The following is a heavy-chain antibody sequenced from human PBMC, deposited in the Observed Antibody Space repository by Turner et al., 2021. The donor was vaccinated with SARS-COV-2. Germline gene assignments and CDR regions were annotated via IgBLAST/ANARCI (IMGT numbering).Heavy chain of an antibody. CDR2: ISVSGGST. D-gene: IGHD4-17*01. Sequence: EVELLESGGGLVQPGGSLRLSCAASGFTFSSYAMSWVRQAPGKGLGWVSAISVSGGSTYYADSVKGRFTISRDNSKNTLYLQMNSLRAEDTAVYYCAKVPPYGDYFDYWGQGTLVTVSS. CDR1: GFTFSSYA. CDR3: AKVPPYGDYFDY. J-gene: IGHJ4*02. V-gene: IGHV3-23*01.